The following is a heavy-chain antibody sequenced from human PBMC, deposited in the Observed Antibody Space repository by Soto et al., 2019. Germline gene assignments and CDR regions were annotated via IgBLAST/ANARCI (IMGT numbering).Heavy chain of an antibody. D-gene: IGHD3-3*01. Sequence: VASVKVSCKASGGTFSSYAISWVRQAPGQGLEWMGGIIPIFGTANYAQKFQGRVTITADESTSTAYMELSSLRSEDTAVYYCASPKFRFWQQLDPWGQGTLVTVS. J-gene: IGHJ5*02. CDR1: GGTFSSYA. V-gene: IGHV1-69*13. CDR2: IIPIFGTA. CDR3: ASPKFRFWQQLDP.